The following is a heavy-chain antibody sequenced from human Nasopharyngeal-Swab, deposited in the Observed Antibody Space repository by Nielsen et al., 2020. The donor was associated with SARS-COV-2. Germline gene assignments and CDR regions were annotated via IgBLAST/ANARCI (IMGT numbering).Heavy chain of an antibody. CDR1: GGSFRDYF. J-gene: IGHJ6*04. Sequence: GSLRLSCAVSGGSFRDYFWTWIRQPPGKGLEWIAEIDHSGRTNYNPSLKSRFTVSVDTSKNQFSLKVSSVTAADTAIYYCARGFSTATTFVDVWGKGAMVTVSS. CDR2: IDHSGRT. V-gene: IGHV4-34*01. D-gene: IGHD3-3*01. CDR3: ARGFSTATTFVDV.